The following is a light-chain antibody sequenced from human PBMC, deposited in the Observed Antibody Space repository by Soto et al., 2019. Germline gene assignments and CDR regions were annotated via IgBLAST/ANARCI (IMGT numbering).Light chain of an antibody. Sequence: DIQMTQSPSSVSASVGDRVTITCRASQGVSRWLAWYQRKPGKAPKLPIYAASTLQSGVPSRFSGSGSGTDFTLTISSLQPEDFATYYCQQANSFPPNFGPGTKVDIK. CDR2: AAS. J-gene: IGKJ3*01. CDR3: QQANSFPPN. V-gene: IGKV1D-12*01. CDR1: QGVSRW.